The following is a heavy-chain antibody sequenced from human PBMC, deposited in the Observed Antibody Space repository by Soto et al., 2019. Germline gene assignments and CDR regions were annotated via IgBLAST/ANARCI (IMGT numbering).Heavy chain of an antibody. CDR3: AKPMNNGKGGFFAN. J-gene: IGHJ4*02. CDR1: GFTFSSYG. Sequence: GGSLRLSCAASGFTFSSYGMHWVRQAPGKGLEWVAIISYDGINKYYANSVKGRFTISRDNSKNTLYLQMNSLRAEDTSVYYSAKPMNNGKGGFFANGGRETLVPVSS. V-gene: IGHV3-30*18. CDR2: ISYDGINK. D-gene: IGHD1-1*01.